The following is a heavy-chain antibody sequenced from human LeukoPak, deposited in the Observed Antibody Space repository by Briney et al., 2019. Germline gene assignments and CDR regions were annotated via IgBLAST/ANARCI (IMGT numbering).Heavy chain of an antibody. CDR3: ARGKRGYSYGSPYYYYYMDV. CDR1: GGSISSGSYY. Sequence: SETLSLTCTVSGGSISSGSYYWSWIRQPAGKGLEWIGRIYTSGSTNYNPSLKSRVTISVDTSKNQFSLKLSSVTAADTAVYYCARGKRGYSYGSPYYYYYMDVWGKGTTVTISS. D-gene: IGHD5-18*01. V-gene: IGHV4-61*02. J-gene: IGHJ6*03. CDR2: IYTSGST.